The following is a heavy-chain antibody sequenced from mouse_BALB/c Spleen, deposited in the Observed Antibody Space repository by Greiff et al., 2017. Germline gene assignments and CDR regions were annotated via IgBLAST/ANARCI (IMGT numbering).Heavy chain of an antibody. CDR3: AREEGSYYGNYIAY. J-gene: IGHJ3*01. Sequence: QVHVKQSGAELVRPGVSVKISCKGSGYTFTDYAMHWVKQSHAKSLEWIGVISTYYGDASYNQKFKGKATMTVDKSSSTAYMELARLTSEDSAIYYCAREEGSYYGNYIAYWGQGTLVTVSA. CDR2: ISTYYGDA. V-gene: IGHV1S137*01. D-gene: IGHD2-1*01. CDR1: GYTFTDYA.